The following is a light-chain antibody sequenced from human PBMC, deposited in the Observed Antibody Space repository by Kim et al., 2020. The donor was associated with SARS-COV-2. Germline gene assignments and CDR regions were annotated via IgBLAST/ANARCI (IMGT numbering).Light chain of an antibody. CDR2: GAS. J-gene: IGKJ1*01. V-gene: IGKV3-15*01. CDR3: QQYNNWPPWT. Sequence: SQGERAPLSGRASQSVSSNLAWYQQKPGQAPRLLTYGASTRATGIPARFSGSGSGTEFTLTISSLQSEDFAVYYCQQYNNWPPWTFGQGTKVDIK. CDR1: QSVSSN.